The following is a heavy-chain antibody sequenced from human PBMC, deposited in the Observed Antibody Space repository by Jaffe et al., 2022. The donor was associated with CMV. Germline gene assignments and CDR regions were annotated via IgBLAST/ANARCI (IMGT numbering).Heavy chain of an antibody. Sequence: EVQLVESGGGLVKPGGSLRLSCAASGFTFSSYSMNWVRQAPGKGLEWVSSISSSSSYIYYADSVKGRFTISRDNAKNSLYLQMNSLRAEDTAVYYCARDGPGIAAPTLSIDYYYYYMDVWGKGTTVTVSS. D-gene: IGHD6-13*01. CDR1: GFTFSSYS. J-gene: IGHJ6*03. CDR3: ARDGPGIAAPTLSIDYYYYYMDV. CDR2: ISSSSSYI. V-gene: IGHV3-21*01.